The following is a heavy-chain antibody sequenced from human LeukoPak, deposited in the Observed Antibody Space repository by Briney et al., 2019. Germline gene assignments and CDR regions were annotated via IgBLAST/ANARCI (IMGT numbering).Heavy chain of an antibody. V-gene: IGHV6-1*01. CDR3: ARQGFRRFDP. CDR2: TYYTSKLYN. CDR1: GDNVSSNRAA. Sequence: SQTLSLTCALSGDNVSSNRAAWNWCRQSPARGLEWLGRTYYTSKLYNDYEGSVKSPITVNPDTSKNQFSLHLNSVTPDDTAVYYCARQGFRRFDPWGQGTLVTVSS. J-gene: IGHJ5*02. D-gene: IGHD3-3*01.